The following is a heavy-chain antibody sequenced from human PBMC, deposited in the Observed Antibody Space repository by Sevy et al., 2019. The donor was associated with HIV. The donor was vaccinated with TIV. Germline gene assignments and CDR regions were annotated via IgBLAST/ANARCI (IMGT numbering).Heavy chain of an antibody. Sequence: GGSRRLSCTASGFTFGDYCMSWVRQAPGKGLEWVAFLKSDVYGGTVDHAASVRGRFVISRDDSKTIAYLQMNDLKTEDTVVYYCTRWKAAQSIFDYWGQGALVTVSS. V-gene: IGHV3-49*04. CDR1: GFTFGDYC. J-gene: IGHJ4*02. CDR2: LKSDVYGGTV. CDR3: TRWKAAQSIFDY. D-gene: IGHD6-13*01.